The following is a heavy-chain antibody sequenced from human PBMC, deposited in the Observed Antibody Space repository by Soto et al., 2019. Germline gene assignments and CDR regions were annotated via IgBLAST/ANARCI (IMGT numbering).Heavy chain of an antibody. CDR1: GGSFGAYY. Sequence: PSETLSLTCVVYGGSFGAYYWRWIRQPPGKGLEYIGEINHSGSTNYNPSLKSRVTISFDTSNNQISLKLTSVTAADTAVYYCEAYYGSDCFSLDAFHVWGQGTMVTVSS. J-gene: IGHJ3*01. D-gene: IGHD2-21*02. V-gene: IGHV4-34*01. CDR3: EAYYGSDCFSLDAFHV. CDR2: INHSGST.